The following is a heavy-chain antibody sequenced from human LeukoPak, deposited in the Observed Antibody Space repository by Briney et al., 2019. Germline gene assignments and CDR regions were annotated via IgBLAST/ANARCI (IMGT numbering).Heavy chain of an antibody. Sequence: SETLSLTCSVSGYSISSGYYWGWIRQPPGKGLEWIGNIYHDGSTYYNPSLKSRVTISVDTSKNQFSLRLSSVTAADTAVYYCARHGGAPQAFDIWGQGTMVTVSS. J-gene: IGHJ3*02. CDR1: GYSISSGYY. V-gene: IGHV4-38-2*01. D-gene: IGHD3-16*01. CDR3: ARHGGAPQAFDI. CDR2: IYHDGST.